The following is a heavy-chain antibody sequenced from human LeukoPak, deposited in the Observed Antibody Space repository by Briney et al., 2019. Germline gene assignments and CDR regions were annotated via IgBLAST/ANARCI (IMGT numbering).Heavy chain of an antibody. CDR2: ISYDGSNK. Sequence: GGSLRLSCAASGFTFSSYGMHWVRQAPGKGLEWVAVISYDGSNKYYADSVKGRFTISRDNSKNTLYLQMNSLRAEDTAVYYCATVSSSWQYWGQGTLVTVSS. J-gene: IGHJ4*02. D-gene: IGHD6-13*01. V-gene: IGHV3-30*03. CDR1: GFTFSSYG. CDR3: ATVSSSWQY.